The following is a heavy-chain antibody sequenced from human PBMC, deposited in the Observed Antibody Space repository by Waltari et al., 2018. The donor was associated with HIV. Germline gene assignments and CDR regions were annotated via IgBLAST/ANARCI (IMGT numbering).Heavy chain of an antibody. Sequence: QVQLQESGPGLVKPSETLSLTCSVSGGSISNYYRSWIRQPPGKGLEWIAYIYYSGSTNYNPSLKSRVTISVDTSENQFSLNLTSVTAADTAVYYCARGHIEVAGFFDYWGQGVLVSVSS. D-gene: IGHD6-19*01. CDR2: IYYSGST. CDR3: ARGHIEVAGFFDY. V-gene: IGHV4-59*01. CDR1: GGSISNYY. J-gene: IGHJ4*02.